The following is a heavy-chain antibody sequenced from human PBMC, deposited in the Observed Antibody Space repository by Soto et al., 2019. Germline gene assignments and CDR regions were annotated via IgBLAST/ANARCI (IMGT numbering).Heavy chain of an antibody. V-gene: IGHV4-4*07. J-gene: IGHJ6*02. CDR1: GCSSRRYY. Sequence: PAETLCRTCTVSGCSSRRYYGSWIRQPAGKGLEWIGRIYTSGSTNYNPSLKSRVTMSVDTSKNPFSLKLSSVTAADTAVYYCATDTNYSGSGRRYYGMDVWGQGTTVTVSS. CDR3: ATDTNYSGSGRRYYGMDV. D-gene: IGHD3-10*01. CDR2: IYTSGST.